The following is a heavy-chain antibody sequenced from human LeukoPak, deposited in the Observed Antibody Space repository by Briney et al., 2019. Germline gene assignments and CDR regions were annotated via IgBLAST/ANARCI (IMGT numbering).Heavy chain of an antibody. CDR1: GGTFSSYT. D-gene: IGHD1-26*01. Sequence: SVKVSCKASGGTFSSYTISWVRQAPGQGNEWMGGIIPILGIANYAQKFHARVTITADNSTSTAYMELSSLRSEDTAVYYCARAVGATMPHFDYWGQGTLVTVSS. V-gene: IGHV1-69*10. J-gene: IGHJ4*02. CDR3: ARAVGATMPHFDY. CDR2: IIPILGIA.